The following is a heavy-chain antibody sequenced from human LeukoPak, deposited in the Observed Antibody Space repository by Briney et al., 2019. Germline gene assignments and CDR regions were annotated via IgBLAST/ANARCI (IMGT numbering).Heavy chain of an antibody. CDR3: ARETGIAAASYYYYFYMDV. CDR1: GFTVSSNY. CDR2: IYSGGST. Sequence: PGGSLRLSCAASGFTVSSNYMSWVRQAPGKGLEWVSVIYSGGSTYYADSVKGRFTISRDNSKNTLYLQMISLRAEDTAVYYCARETGIAAASYYYYFYMDVWGKGTTVTISS. J-gene: IGHJ6*03. D-gene: IGHD6-13*01. V-gene: IGHV3-66*01.